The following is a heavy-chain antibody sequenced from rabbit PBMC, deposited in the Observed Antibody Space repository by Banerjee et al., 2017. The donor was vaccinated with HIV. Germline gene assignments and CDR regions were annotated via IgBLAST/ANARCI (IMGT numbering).Heavy chain of an antibody. Sequence: QSLEESGGDLVKPGASLTLTCTASGFTISSSHYMCWVRQAPGKGLEWIACIHTNSDSTWYASWVNGRFTISKTSSTTVTLQMTSLTAADTATYFCARESAYYLTRLDLRGPGTLVTVS. D-gene: IGHD1-1*01. CDR3: ARESAYYLTRLDL. J-gene: IGHJ3*01. V-gene: IGHV1S40*01. CDR2: IHTNSDST. CDR1: GFTISSSHY.